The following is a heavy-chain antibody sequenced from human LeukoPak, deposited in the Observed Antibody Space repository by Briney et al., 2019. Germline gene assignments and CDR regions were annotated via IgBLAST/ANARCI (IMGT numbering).Heavy chain of an antibody. CDR1: GFTVRSKY. V-gene: IGHV3-66*01. CDR2: IYNGGAT. CDR3: VRGSSGSDYFDY. D-gene: IGHD1-26*01. Sequence: PGGSLRLSCVASGFTVRSKYMSWVRQAPGKGLEWVSIIYNGGATYYADSVRGRFTISRDNSKNTLYLQMNNLRAEDTAVYSCVRGSSGSDYFDYWGQGTLVTVSS. J-gene: IGHJ4*02.